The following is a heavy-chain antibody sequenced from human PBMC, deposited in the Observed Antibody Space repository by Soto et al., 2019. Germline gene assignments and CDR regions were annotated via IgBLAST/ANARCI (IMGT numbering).Heavy chain of an antibody. CDR3: AKTGTTVYFDY. D-gene: IGHD1-7*01. Sequence: GGSLRLSCAASGFTFSDYYMSWIRQAPGKGLEWVSYISSSSSYTNYADSVKGRFTISRDNAKNSLYLQMNSLRAEDTAVYYCAKTGTTVYFDYWGQGTLVTVSS. J-gene: IGHJ4*02. CDR1: GFTFSDYY. CDR2: ISSSSSYT. V-gene: IGHV3-11*03.